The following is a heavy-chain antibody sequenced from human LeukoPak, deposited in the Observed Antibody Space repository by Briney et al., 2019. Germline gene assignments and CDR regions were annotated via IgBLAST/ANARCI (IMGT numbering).Heavy chain of an antibody. J-gene: IGHJ4*02. Sequence: PGGSLTLSCAASGFSFSSYSFNWVRQAQGKGLEWVSSINTVSSYIYYADSLKGRLTISRDNAKNSVYLQMDSLRAEDSAVYYCARLRRNTDSSGFFYYYDYWGQGTLVTVSP. V-gene: IGHV3-21*06. CDR2: INTVSSYI. CDR1: GFSFSSYS. D-gene: IGHD3-22*01. CDR3: ARLRRNTDSSGFFYYYDY.